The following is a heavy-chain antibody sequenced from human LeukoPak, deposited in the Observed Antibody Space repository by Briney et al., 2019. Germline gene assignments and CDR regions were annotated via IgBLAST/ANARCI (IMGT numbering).Heavy chain of an antibody. CDR3: ARCSSGWHNDY. Sequence: SETLSLTCTVSGGSISSSSYYWGWIRQPPGTGLEWIGSIYYSGSTYYNPSLKSRVTISVDTSKNQFSLKLSSVTAADTAVYYCARCSSGWHNDYWGQGTLVSVSS. CDR1: GGSISSSSYY. CDR2: IYYSGST. J-gene: IGHJ4*02. V-gene: IGHV4-39*01. D-gene: IGHD6-19*01.